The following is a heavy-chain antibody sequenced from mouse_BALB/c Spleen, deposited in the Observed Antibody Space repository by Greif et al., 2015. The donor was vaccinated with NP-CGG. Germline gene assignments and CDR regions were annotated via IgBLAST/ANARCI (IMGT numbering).Heavy chain of an antibody. CDR2: ISSGSSTI. CDR3: AREGFYYDYAWFAC. Sequence: EVMLVESGGGLVQPGGSRKLSCAASGFTFSSFGMHWVRQAPEKGLEWVAYISSGSSTIYYADTVKGRFTISRDNPKNTLFLQMTSLRSEDTAMYYCAREGFYYDYAWFACWGQGTLVTVSA. J-gene: IGHJ3*01. D-gene: IGHD2-4*01. CDR1: GFTFSSFG. V-gene: IGHV5-17*02.